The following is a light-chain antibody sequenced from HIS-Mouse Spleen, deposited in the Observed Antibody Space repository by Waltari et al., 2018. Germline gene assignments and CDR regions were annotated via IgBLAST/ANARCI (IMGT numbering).Light chain of an antibody. Sequence: DIVMTQSPDSLAVSLGERSTINCKSSQSVLYSSNNKNYLAWYQQRPGQPPKLLIYWASTRGSGVPDRFSGSGSGTDFTLTISSRQAEDVAVYYCQQYYSTPWTFGQGTKVEIK. CDR3: QQYYSTPWT. V-gene: IGKV4-1*01. CDR1: QSVLYSSNNKNY. J-gene: IGKJ1*01. CDR2: WAS.